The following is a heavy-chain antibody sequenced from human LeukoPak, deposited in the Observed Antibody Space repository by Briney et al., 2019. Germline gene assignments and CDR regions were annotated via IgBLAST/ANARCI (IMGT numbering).Heavy chain of an antibody. Sequence: GGSLRLSCAASGFSFSSSSMHWVRQPPGKGLVWVSPINSDGSSTFYADSVKGRFTISRDNAKNTVHLHMNSLRAEDTAIYYCARALGSVADFWGQGTMVTVSS. J-gene: IGHJ4*02. CDR2: INSDGSST. V-gene: IGHV3-74*01. CDR1: GFSFSSSS. CDR3: ARALGSVADF. D-gene: IGHD6-6*01.